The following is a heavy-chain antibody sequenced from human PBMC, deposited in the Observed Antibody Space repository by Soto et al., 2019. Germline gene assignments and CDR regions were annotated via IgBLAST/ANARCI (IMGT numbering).Heavy chain of an antibody. CDR1: GGTFSSYA. CDR2: IIPIFGTA. D-gene: IGHD6-19*01. V-gene: IGHV1-69*01. Sequence: QVQLVQSGAEVKKPGSSVKVSCKASGGTFSSYAISWVRQAPGHGLEWMGGIIPIFGTANYAQKFQGRVTITADESTSTAYMELSSLRSEDTAVYYCAREGSGWTYYYYYGMDVWGQGTTVTVSS. CDR3: AREGSGWTYYYYYGMDV. J-gene: IGHJ6*02.